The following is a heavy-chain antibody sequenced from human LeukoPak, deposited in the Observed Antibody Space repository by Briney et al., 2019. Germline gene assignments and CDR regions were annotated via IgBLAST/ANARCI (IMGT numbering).Heavy chain of an antibody. CDR2: ISSNGGAT. CDR1: GFTFSDYA. V-gene: IGHV3-64*02. J-gene: IGHJ5*02. D-gene: IGHD2-15*01. CDR3: ARGIVVVVSATSNWFDP. Sequence: PGGSLRLSCAASGFTFSDYAMHWVRQAPGKGLQYVSSISSNGGATYYVDSVRGRFTISRDNSKNTMYLQMNSLRAEDTAVYYCARGIVVVVSATSNWFDPWGQGTLVTVSS.